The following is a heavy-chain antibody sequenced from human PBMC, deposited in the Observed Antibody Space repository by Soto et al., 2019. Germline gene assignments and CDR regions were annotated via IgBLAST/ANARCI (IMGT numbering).Heavy chain of an antibody. D-gene: IGHD6-13*01. CDR2: INWNSGSI. Sequence: EVQLVESGGGLVKPGGSLRLSCAASGFTFDDYAMHWVRQVPGKGLEWVSGINWNSGSIGYGDSVKGRFAISRDNAKNSLHLQMNSLSAEDTAFYYCVKDESINWYSGHFRHWGQGTLVTVSS. CDR3: VKDESINWYSGHFRH. CDR1: GFTFDDYA. J-gene: IGHJ1*01. V-gene: IGHV3-9*01.